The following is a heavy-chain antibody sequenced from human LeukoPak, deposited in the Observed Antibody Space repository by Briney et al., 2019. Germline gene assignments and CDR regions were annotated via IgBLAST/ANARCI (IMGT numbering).Heavy chain of an antibody. CDR3: AREGLGVKTAAGLWKELDWGNGFDM. CDR2: VKQDGSAK. Sequence: GGSLRLSCAASGFTFSSHWMNWVRQAPGKGLEWVANVKQDGSAKFYADSVQDRFIISRDNAKNSLYLLMNSLRDEDTAVYYCAREGLGVKTAAGLWKELDWGNGFDMWGQGTLVTVSS. D-gene: IGHD3/OR15-3a*01. J-gene: IGHJ3*02. CDR1: GFTFSSHW. V-gene: IGHV3-7*01.